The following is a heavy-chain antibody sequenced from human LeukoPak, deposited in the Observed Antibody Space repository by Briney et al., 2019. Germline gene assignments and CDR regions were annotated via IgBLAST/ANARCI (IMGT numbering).Heavy chain of an antibody. Sequence: SETLSLTCTVSGGSISSYYWSWIRQPAGKGLEWIGRINASGTTRYNPSLKSRVTMSVDTSKNQFSLKLSSVTAADTAVYYCARAMWVYGASPDWGQGTLVTVSS. CDR1: GGSISSYY. CDR2: INASGTT. J-gene: IGHJ4*02. V-gene: IGHV4-4*07. D-gene: IGHD4-17*01. CDR3: ARAMWVYGASPD.